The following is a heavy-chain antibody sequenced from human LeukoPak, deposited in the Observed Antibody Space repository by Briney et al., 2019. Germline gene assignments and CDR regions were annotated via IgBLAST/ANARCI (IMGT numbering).Heavy chain of an antibody. Sequence: PGRSLRLSCAASGFTFSNYGMHWVRQAPGKGLEWVAVISYEGSTKYYADSVKGRFTISRDNSKNTLYLQMNSLRAEDTAVYYCAKDGFSSSWYNWFDPWGQGTLVTVSS. CDR3: AKDGFSSSWYNWFDP. J-gene: IGHJ5*02. V-gene: IGHV3-30*18. D-gene: IGHD6-13*01. CDR1: GFTFSNYG. CDR2: ISYEGSTK.